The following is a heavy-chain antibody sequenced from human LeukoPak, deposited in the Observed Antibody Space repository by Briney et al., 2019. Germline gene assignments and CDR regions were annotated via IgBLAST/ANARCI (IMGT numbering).Heavy chain of an antibody. J-gene: IGHJ6*02. V-gene: IGHV4-31*03. Sequence: SETLSLTCTVSGGSINTGGSYWAWLRQHPGKGLECIVHIYYSETTYYNPSLFTRISISVETSKNQFSRRLNSVTAADTAVYYCARDQGDTARFYSGLDVWGQGTTVIVSS. CDR2: IYYSETT. CDR1: GGSINTGGSY. CDR3: ARDQGDTARFYSGLDV. D-gene: IGHD2-21*01.